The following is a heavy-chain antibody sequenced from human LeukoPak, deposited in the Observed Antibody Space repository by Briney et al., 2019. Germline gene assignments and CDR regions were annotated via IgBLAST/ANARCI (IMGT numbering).Heavy chain of an antibody. CDR1: GFTFSSYA. V-gene: IGHV3-30-3*01. CDR3: ARSLPAAIFGFDY. D-gene: IGHD2-2*01. CDR2: ISYDGSNK. Sequence: GGSLRLSCAASGFTFSSYAMHWVRQAPGKGLEWVAVISYDGSNKYYADSVKGRFTISRDNSKNTLYLQMNSLRAEDTAVYYCARSLPAAIFGFDYWGQGTLVTVSS. J-gene: IGHJ4*02.